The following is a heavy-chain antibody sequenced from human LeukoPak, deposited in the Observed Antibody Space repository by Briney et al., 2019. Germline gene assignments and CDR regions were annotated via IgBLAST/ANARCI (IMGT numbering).Heavy chain of an antibody. V-gene: IGHV3-30-3*01. CDR2: ISYDGSNK. CDR3: ARDGIAVAGTEGYFDY. CDR1: GFTFSSYA. D-gene: IGHD6-19*01. J-gene: IGHJ4*02. Sequence: PGGSLRLSCAASGFTFSSYAMHWVRQAPGKGLEWVAVISYDGSNKYYADSVKGRFTISRDNSKNTLYLQMNSLRAEDTAVYYCARDGIAVAGTEGYFDYWGQGTLVTVSS.